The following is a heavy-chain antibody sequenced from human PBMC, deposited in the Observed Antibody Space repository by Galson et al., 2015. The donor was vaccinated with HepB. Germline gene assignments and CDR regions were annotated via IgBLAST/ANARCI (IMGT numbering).Heavy chain of an antibody. V-gene: IGHV3-30*04. D-gene: IGHD2-15*01. CDR2: ISYDGSNK. CDR3: ARDTAKYCSGGSCYSGAADY. CDR1: GFTFSSYA. Sequence: SLRLSCAASGFTFSSYAMHWVRQAPGKGLEWVAVISYDGSNKYYADSVKGRFTISRDNSKNTLYLQMNSLRAEDTAVYYCARDTAKYCSGGSCYSGAADYWGQGTLVTVSS. J-gene: IGHJ4*02.